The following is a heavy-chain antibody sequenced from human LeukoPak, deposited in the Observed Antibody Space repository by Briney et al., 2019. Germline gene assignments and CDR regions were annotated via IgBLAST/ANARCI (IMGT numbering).Heavy chain of an antibody. D-gene: IGHD6-13*01. V-gene: IGHV5-51*01. CDR3: ARAGGPYSNSDY. CDR1: GYSYPTYW. CDR2: IYPGDSDT. J-gene: IGHJ4*01. Sequence: PGESLKISCKGPGYSYPTYWIGWVRQMPGRGLEWMGIIYPGDSDTRYSPSFQGQVTISADKSISTAYLQWSSLKASDTAMYYCARAGGPYSNSDYWGQGTLVTVSS.